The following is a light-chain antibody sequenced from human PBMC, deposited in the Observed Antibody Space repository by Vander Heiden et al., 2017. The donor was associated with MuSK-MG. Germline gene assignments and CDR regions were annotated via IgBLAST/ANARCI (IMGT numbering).Light chain of an antibody. Sequence: QSVLTQTPSVSGAPGQKVTISCTGSSSNIGAGYDVQWYQLPPGTAPKLLIYGNTNRPSGVPDRFSGSKSGTSASLAITGLQVEEEADYYCQSYDSSLSGSYVFGTGTKVTV. CDR2: GNT. CDR3: QSYDSSLSGSYV. CDR1: SSNIGAGYD. J-gene: IGLJ1*01. V-gene: IGLV1-40*01.